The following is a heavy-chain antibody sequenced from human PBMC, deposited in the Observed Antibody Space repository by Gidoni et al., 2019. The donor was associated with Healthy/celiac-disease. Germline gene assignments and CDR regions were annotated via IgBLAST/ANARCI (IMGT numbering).Heavy chain of an antibody. Sequence: EVQLVESGGGLVKPGGSLRLSCAASGLTFSSYSMNWVRQAPGKGLEWVSSISSSSSYIYYADSVKGRFTISRDNAKNSLYLQMNSLRAEDTAVYYCAKAMGGPDSPHTDYWGQGTLVTVSS. CDR3: AKAMGGPDSPHTDY. CDR2: ISSSSSYI. V-gene: IGHV3-21*01. D-gene: IGHD3-10*01. CDR1: GLTFSSYS. J-gene: IGHJ4*02.